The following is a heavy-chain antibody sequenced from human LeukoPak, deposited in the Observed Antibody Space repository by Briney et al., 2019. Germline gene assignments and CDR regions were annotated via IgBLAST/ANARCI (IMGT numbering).Heavy chain of an antibody. D-gene: IGHD5-18*01. CDR2: NNGSGGST. CDR3: AKRIQSAMATVY. J-gene: IGHJ4*02. CDR1: GFTFSSYA. V-gene: IGHV3-23*01. Sequence: QTGGSLRLSCAASGFTFSSYAMSWVRQAPGKGLEWVSDNNGSGGSTYYADSVKGRFTISRDNSKNTLYLQMNSLRGEDTAVYYCAKRIQSAMATVYWGQGALVTVSS.